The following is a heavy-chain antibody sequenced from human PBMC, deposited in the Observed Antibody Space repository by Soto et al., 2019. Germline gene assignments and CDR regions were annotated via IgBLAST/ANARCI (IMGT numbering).Heavy chain of an antibody. Sequence: GGSLRLSCAASGFTFRSYGMHWVRQAPGKGLEWVAIISYDGSNKYYADSVKGRFTISRDNSKNTLYLQMNSLRAEDTAVYYCAKGDNYSPFDYWGQGTLVTVSS. J-gene: IGHJ4*02. CDR1: GFTFRSYG. CDR3: AKGDNYSPFDY. CDR2: ISYDGSNK. D-gene: IGHD2-15*01. V-gene: IGHV3-30*18.